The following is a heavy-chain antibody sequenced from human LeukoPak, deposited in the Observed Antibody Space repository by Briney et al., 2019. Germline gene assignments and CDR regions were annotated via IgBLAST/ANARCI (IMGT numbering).Heavy chain of an antibody. V-gene: IGHV4-61*02. CDR2: IYTSGST. CDR3: ARVTWSGFLDLI. J-gene: IGHJ3*02. Sequence: SETLSLTCTVSGGSISSGSYYWSWIRQPAGKGLEWIGRIYTSGSTNYNPSLESRVTISVDTSKNQFSLKLSSVTAADTAVYCARVTWSGFLDLIWGQGTMVTVSS. D-gene: IGHD3-3*01. CDR1: GGSISSGSYY.